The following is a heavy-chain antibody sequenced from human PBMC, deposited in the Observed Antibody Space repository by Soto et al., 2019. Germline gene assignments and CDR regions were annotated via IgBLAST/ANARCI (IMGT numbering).Heavy chain of an antibody. V-gene: IGHV3-21*01. CDR1: GFTFSSYS. J-gene: IGHJ3*02. Sequence: PGGSLRLSCAASGFTFSSYSMNWVRQAPGKGLEWVSSISSSSSYIYYADSVKGRFTISRDNAKNSLYLQMNSLRAGDTAVYYCARLSYYYDSSGYYLEAFDIWGQGTMVTVSS. CDR2: ISSSSSYI. CDR3: ARLSYYYDSSGYYLEAFDI. D-gene: IGHD3-22*01.